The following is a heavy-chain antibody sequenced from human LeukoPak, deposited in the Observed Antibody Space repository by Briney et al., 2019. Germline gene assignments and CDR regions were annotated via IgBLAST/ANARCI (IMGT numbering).Heavy chain of an antibody. CDR3: AKDQTTVTGTASQFDY. J-gene: IGHJ4*02. D-gene: IGHD6-19*01. V-gene: IGHV3-23*01. Sequence: GGSLRLSCAASGSTFSSYAMSWVRQAPGKGLEWVSVISGSGDSAYYADSVKGRFAISRDNSRNTLYLQMNSLRAEDTAVYYCAKDQTTVTGTASQFDYWGQGTLVTVSS. CDR1: GSTFSSYA. CDR2: ISGSGDSA.